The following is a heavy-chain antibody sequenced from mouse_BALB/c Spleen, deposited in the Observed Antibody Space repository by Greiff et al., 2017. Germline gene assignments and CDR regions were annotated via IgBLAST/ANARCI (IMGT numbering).Heavy chain of an antibody. J-gene: IGHJ2*01. D-gene: IGHD5-1*01. CDR2: ISNGGGST. CDR1: GFTFSSYT. CDR3: ARHVYHYFDY. Sequence: EVQRVESGGGLVQPGGSLKLSCAASGFTFSSYTMSWVRQTPEKRLEWVAYISNGGGSTYYPDTVKGRFTISRDNAKNTLYLQMSSLKSEDTAMYYCARHVYHYFDYWGQGTTLTVSS. V-gene: IGHV5-12-2*01.